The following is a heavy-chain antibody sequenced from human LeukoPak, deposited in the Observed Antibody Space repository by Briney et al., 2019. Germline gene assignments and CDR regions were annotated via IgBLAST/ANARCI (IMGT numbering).Heavy chain of an antibody. CDR3: ATRGAPGYYYGMDV. D-gene: IGHD1-26*01. Sequence: GGSLRLSCAASGFTVGSNYMSWVRQAPGKGLEWVSIMSSGGTTSYADSVKGRFTISRDNSRNTLYLLMNSLRAEDTAVYYCATRGAPGYYYGMDVWGQGTTVTVSS. V-gene: IGHV3-66*01. CDR2: MSSGGTT. J-gene: IGHJ6*02. CDR1: GFTVGSNY.